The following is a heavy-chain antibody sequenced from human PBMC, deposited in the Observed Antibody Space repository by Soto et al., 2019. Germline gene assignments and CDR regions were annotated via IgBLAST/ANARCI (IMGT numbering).Heavy chain of an antibody. Sequence: ASVKVSCKASGGTINTYSINWVRQAPGQGLEWMGGIIPIFGTANYAQKFQGRITITADESTSTAYMELSSLRSEDTAVYYCATGVVVVAVPPDYGMDVWGQGTTVTVSS. CDR1: GGTINTYS. CDR3: ATGVVVVAVPPDYGMDV. V-gene: IGHV1-69*13. J-gene: IGHJ6*02. CDR2: IIPIFGTA. D-gene: IGHD2-15*01.